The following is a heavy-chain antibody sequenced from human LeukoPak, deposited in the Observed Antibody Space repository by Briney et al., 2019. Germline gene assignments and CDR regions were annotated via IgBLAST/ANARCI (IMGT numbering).Heavy chain of an antibody. Sequence: SETLSLTCAVSGYPFTSGFYWSWIRQTPGGGLEWIGTIHHTGFTMYSPSLKSRVTTSVDTSKNHFSLNVTFVTAADTAVYYCARHGNHRFNRLDPWGQGTLVTVSS. CDR3: ARHGNHRFNRLDP. CDR2: IHHTGFT. D-gene: IGHD1-14*01. J-gene: IGHJ5*02. V-gene: IGHV4-38-2*01. CDR1: GYPFTSGFY.